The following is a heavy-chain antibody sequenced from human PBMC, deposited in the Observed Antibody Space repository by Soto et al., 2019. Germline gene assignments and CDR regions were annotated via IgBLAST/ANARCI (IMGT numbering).Heavy chain of an antibody. Sequence: GGSLRLSCAASGFTVSSNYMSWVRQAPGKGLEWVSVIYSGGSTYYADSVKGRFTISRDNSKNTLYLQMNSLRAKDTAVYYCARASPYDYMGPADAFDIWGQGTMVTVSS. V-gene: IGHV3-66*01. J-gene: IGHJ3*02. CDR3: ARASPYDYMGPADAFDI. D-gene: IGHD3-16*01. CDR2: IYSGGST. CDR1: GFTVSSNY.